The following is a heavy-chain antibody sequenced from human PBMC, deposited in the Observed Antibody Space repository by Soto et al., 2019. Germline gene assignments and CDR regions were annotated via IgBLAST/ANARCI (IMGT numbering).Heavy chain of an antibody. CDR2: MNPNSGNT. CDR3: ARGRGGTMVRGVIIRSYYMDV. CDR1: GYTFTSYD. V-gene: IGHV1-8*01. Sequence: ASVKVSCKASGYTFTSYDINWVRQATGQGLEWMGWMNPNSGNTGYAQKFQGRVTMTRNTSISTAYMELSSLRSEDTAVYYCARGRGGTMVRGVIIRSYYMDVWGKGTTVTVSS. J-gene: IGHJ6*03. D-gene: IGHD3-10*01.